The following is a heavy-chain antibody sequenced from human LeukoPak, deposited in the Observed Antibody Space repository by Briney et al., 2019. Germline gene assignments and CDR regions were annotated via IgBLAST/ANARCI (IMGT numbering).Heavy chain of an antibody. Sequence: PGGSLRLSCAASGFTFSSYAMHWVRQAPGKGLEWVAVISYDGSNKYYADSVKGRFTISRDNSKNTLYLQMNSLRAEDTAVYYCARDQGGVYSSSWYEGPDYWGQGTLVTVSS. CDR2: ISYDGSNK. CDR1: GFTFSSYA. V-gene: IGHV3-30-3*01. D-gene: IGHD6-13*01. J-gene: IGHJ4*02. CDR3: ARDQGGVYSSSWYEGPDY.